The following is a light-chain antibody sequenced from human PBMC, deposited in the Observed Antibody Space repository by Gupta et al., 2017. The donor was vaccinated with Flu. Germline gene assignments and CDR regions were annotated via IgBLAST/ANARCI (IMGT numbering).Light chain of an antibody. V-gene: IGLV2-14*01. CDR1: SSDVGAYNY. J-gene: IGLJ1*01. CDR2: EVS. Sequence: QSALTQPASVSGSPGQSITISCTGTSSDVGAYNYVSWYQQHPGKAPKVMIYEVSNRPSGVSNRFSGSKSGNTASLTISGLQAEDEADYYCCSYTSSSTLFVFGTGTKVTVL. CDR3: CSYTSSSTLFV.